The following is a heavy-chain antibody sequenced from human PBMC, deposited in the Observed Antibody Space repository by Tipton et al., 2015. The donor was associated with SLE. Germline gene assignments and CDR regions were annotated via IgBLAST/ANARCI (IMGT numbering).Heavy chain of an antibody. D-gene: IGHD5-12*01. CDR3: ARDVDIVATMGHSRAFDT. V-gene: IGHV4-4*07. Sequence: TLSLTCTVSGGSISSYYWSWIRQPAGKGLEWIGRIYTSGSTNYNPSLKSRVTMSVDTSKNQFSLKLSSVTAADTAVYYCARDVDIVATMGHSRAFDTWGQGTMVTVSS. J-gene: IGHJ3*02. CDR1: GGSISSYY. CDR2: IYTSGST.